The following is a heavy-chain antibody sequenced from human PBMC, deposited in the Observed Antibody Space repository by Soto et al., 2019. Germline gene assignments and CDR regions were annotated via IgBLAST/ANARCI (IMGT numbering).Heavy chain of an antibody. CDR2: IYYSGST. CDR1: GGSISSSSYY. V-gene: IGHV4-39*01. D-gene: IGHD3-16*02. Sequence: PSETLSLTCTVSGGSISSSSYYWGWIRQPPGKGLEWIGSIYYSGSTYYNPSLKSRVTISVDTSKNQFSLKLSSVTAADTAVYYCARGNYDYVWGSYPRKENALYYFDYWGQGTLVTVSS. CDR3: ARGNYDYVWGSYPRKENALYYFDY. J-gene: IGHJ4*02.